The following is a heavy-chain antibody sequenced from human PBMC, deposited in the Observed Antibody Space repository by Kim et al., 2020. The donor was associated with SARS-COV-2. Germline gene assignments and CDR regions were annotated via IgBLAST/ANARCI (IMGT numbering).Heavy chain of an antibody. CDR2: INPNSGGT. CDR3: AIAILSSSSGFRNYYYYYGMDV. D-gene: IGHD6-6*01. V-gene: IGHV1-2*02. CDR1: GYTFTGYY. J-gene: IGHJ6*02. Sequence: ASVKVSCKASGYTFTGYYMHWVRQAPGQGLEWMGWINPNSGGTNYAQKFQGRVTMTRDTSISTAYMELSRLRSDDTAVYYCAIAILSSSSGFRNYYYYYGMDVWGQGTTVTVSS.